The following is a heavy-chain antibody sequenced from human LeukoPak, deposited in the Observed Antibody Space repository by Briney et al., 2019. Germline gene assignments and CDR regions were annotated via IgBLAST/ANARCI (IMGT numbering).Heavy chain of an antibody. CDR1: GYTFTGYY. D-gene: IGHD6-13*01. J-gene: IGHJ6*02. Sequence: ASVKVSCKASGYTFTGYYMHWVRQAPGQGLEWMGWINTNTGNPTYAQGFTGRFVFSLDTSVSTAYLQISSLKAEDTAVYYCARDHWRGSIAAAGTYYYYGMDVWGQGTTVTVSS. CDR3: ARDHWRGSIAAAGTYYYYGMDV. V-gene: IGHV7-4-1*02. CDR2: INTNTGNP.